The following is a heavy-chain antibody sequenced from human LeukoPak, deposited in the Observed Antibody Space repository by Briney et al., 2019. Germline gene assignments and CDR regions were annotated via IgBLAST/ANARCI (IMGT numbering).Heavy chain of an antibody. J-gene: IGHJ3*02. CDR3: ARTGYHYGSGSHYAFDI. CDR2: IYPGDSDT. CDR1: GYTFSNQW. D-gene: IGHD3-10*01. V-gene: IGHV5-51*01. Sequence: GESLEISCQASGYTFSNQWIGWVRQMPGTRLEWMGIIYPGDSDTRYSPSFQGQVTISVDKSITTAYLEWSSLKASDTAMYYCARTGYHYGSGSHYAFDIWGQGTMVTVSS.